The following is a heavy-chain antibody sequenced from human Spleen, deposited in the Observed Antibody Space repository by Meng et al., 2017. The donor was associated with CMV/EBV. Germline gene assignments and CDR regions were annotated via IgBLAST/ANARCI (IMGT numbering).Heavy chain of an antibody. Sequence: QRQLQESGPGLLKPPETLSLTCAVYVGSSSGYYWSWIRQPPGKGLEWIGEINHSGSTNYNPSLKSRVTISVDTSKNQFSLKLSSVTAADTAVYYCARRPLLIAAAGSFDYWGQGTLVTVSS. D-gene: IGHD6-13*01. CDR1: VGSSSGYY. CDR3: ARRPLLIAAAGSFDY. CDR2: INHSGST. J-gene: IGHJ4*02. V-gene: IGHV4-34*01.